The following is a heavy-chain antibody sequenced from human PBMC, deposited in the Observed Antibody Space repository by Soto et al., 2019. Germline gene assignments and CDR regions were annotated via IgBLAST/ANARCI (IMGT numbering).Heavy chain of an antibody. CDR3: ARDRNDYGSGIDY. J-gene: IGHJ4*02. CDR2: IYHSGST. V-gene: IGHV4-4*02. D-gene: IGHD3-10*01. CDR1: GGSISSSNW. Sequence: QVQLQESGPGLVKPSGTLSLTCAVSGGSISSSNWWSWVRQPPGKGLEWIGEIYHSGSTNYNPSLKVRVTRAVDKSKNQLSLKRSSVAAADTAVYYCARDRNDYGSGIDYWGQGTVVTVSS.